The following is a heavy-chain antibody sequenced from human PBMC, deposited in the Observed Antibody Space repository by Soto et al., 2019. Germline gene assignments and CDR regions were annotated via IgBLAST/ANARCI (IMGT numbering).Heavy chain of an antibody. J-gene: IGHJ5*02. Sequence: QVQLQESGPGLVKPSGTLSLTCAVSGGSLSSTHWWSWVRQPPRKGLEWIGDIYHTGSTNYNPSLKSRFTISVDKSNNHFSLNLRSVTAADTAVYYCARDPYYYGSGDKGGFDPWGQGTLVIVSS. D-gene: IGHD3-10*01. CDR2: IYHTGST. CDR3: ARDPYYYGSGDKGGFDP. CDR1: GGSLSSTHW. V-gene: IGHV4-4*02.